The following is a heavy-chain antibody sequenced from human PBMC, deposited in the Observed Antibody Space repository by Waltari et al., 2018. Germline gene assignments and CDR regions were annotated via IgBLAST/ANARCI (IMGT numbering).Heavy chain of an antibody. CDR2: INPNSGGT. CDR1: GYTFTGYY. V-gene: IGHV1-2*04. D-gene: IGHD6-19*01. Sequence: QVQLVQSGAEVKTPGASVKVSCQASGYTFTGYYMHWVRQAPGQGLEWMGWINPNSGGTNYAQKFQGWVTMTMDTSISTAYMELSRLRSDDTAVYYCARGEIAVARGMDVWGQGTTVTVSS. J-gene: IGHJ6*02. CDR3: ARGEIAVARGMDV.